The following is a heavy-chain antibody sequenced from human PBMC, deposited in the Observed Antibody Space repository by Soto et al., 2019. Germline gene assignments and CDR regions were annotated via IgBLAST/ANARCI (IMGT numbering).Heavy chain of an antibody. CDR2: ISSSSSYI. D-gene: IGHD6-25*01. CDR3: AREEDAAARAHYYYYYGMDV. Sequence: EVQLVESGGGLVKPGGSLRLSCAASGFTFSSYSMNWVRQAPGKGLEWVSSISSSSSYIYYADSVKGRFTISRDNAKNSLYLQMNSLRAEDTAVYYCAREEDAAARAHYYYYYGMDVWGQGTTVTVSS. J-gene: IGHJ6*02. V-gene: IGHV3-21*01. CDR1: GFTFSSYS.